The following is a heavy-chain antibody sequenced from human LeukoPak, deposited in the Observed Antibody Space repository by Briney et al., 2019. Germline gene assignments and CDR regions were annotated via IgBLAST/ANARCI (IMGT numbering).Heavy chain of an antibody. V-gene: IGHV4-59*12. D-gene: IGHD5-12*01. CDR1: GGSISSYY. CDR3: ARAFSPNIFGYDFKPYYYYYYMDV. CDR2: IYYSGST. J-gene: IGHJ6*03. Sequence: SETLSLTCTVSGGSISSYYWSWIRQPPGKGLEWVGYIYYSGSTNYNPSLKSRVTISVDTSKNQFSLKLSSVTAADTAVYYCARAFSPNIFGYDFKPYYYYYYMDVWGKGTTVTVSS.